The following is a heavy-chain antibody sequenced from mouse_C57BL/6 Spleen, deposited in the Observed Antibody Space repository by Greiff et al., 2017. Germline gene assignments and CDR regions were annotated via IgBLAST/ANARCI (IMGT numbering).Heavy chain of an antibody. CDR2: IHPNSGST. Sequence: QVQLQQPGAELVKPGASVKLSCKASGYTFTSYWMHWVKQRPGQGLEWIGMIHPNSGSTNNNEKFKSKATLTVDKSSSTAYMQLSSLTSEDSAVYYGAREDYDGVPYWYFDVWGTGTTVTVSS. D-gene: IGHD2-4*01. V-gene: IGHV1-64*01. CDR1: GYTFTSYW. CDR3: AREDYDGVPYWYFDV. J-gene: IGHJ1*03.